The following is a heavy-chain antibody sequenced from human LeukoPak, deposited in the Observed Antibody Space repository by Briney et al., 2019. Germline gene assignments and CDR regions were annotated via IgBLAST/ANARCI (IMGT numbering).Heavy chain of an antibody. CDR2: FDPKDGET. CDR1: GYTLTELS. J-gene: IGHJ4*02. D-gene: IGHD6-13*01. V-gene: IGHV1-24*01. Sequence: GASVKVSCKVSGYTLTELSMHWVRQAPGKGLEWMGGFDPKDGETIYAQKFQGRVTMTEDTSTDTAYMELSSLRSEDTAVYYCATGRLESSSWSWWIDYWGQGTLVTVSS. CDR3: ATGRLESSSWSWWIDY.